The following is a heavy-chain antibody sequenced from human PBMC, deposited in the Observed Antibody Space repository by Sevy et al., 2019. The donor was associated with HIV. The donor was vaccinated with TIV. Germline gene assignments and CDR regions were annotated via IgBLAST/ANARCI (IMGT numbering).Heavy chain of an antibody. J-gene: IGHJ4*02. CDR3: VKEGGGGGGDH. CDR2: IQYDGSNK. V-gene: IGHV3-30*02. CDR1: GFSFSSYG. D-gene: IGHD3-16*01. Sequence: GGSLRLSCAASGFSFSSYGMHWVRQAPDKGLEWMSYIQYDGSNKDYADSVKGRFTISRDNSKNTLYLKMNSLRVEDTVGFYCVKEGGGGGGDHWGQGTLVTVSS.